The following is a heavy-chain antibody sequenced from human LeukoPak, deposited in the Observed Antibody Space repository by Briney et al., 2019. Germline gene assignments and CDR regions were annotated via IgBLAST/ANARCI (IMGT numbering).Heavy chain of an antibody. V-gene: IGHV3-15*01. D-gene: IGHD6-6*01. CDR3: TTGIGIAARGADAFDI. J-gene: IGHJ3*02. Sequence: PGGSLRLSCAASGFTFSNAWMSWVRQAPGKGLERVGRIKSKTDGGTTDYASRVKGRFTISRDDSKNTLYLQMNSLKTEDTAVYYCTTGIGIAARGADAFDIWGQGTMVTVSS. CDR1: GFTFSNAW. CDR2: IKSKTDGGTT.